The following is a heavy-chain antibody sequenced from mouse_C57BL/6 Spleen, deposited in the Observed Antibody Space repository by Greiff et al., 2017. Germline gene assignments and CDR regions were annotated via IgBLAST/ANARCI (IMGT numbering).Heavy chain of an antibody. CDR1: GFTFSDYG. D-gene: IGHD2-3*01. CDR3: ARSPDGYYPYYYAMDY. J-gene: IGHJ4*01. V-gene: IGHV5-17*01. Sequence: EVKLVESGGGLVKPGGSLKLSCAASGFTFSDYGMHWVRQAPEKGLEWVAYISSGSSTIYYADTVKGRFTISRDNAKNTLFLQMTSLRSEDTAMYYWARSPDGYYPYYYAMDYWGQGTSVTVSS. CDR2: ISSGSSTI.